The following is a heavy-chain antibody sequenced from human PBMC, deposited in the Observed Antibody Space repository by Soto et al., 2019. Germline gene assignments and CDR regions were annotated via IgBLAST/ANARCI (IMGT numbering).Heavy chain of an antibody. J-gene: IGHJ5*02. D-gene: IGHD3-3*01. Sequence: SGPTLVNPTQTLTLTCTFSGFSLRTSGVGVGWIRQPPGKALEWLALIYGDDDNRYSSSLKSRLSITKDTSKNQVVLTMTNMDPVDTATYYCAHRKSGYYTDWFDPWGQGTLVT. V-gene: IGHV2-5*02. CDR2: IYGDDDN. CDR1: GFSLRTSGVG. CDR3: AHRKSGYYTDWFDP.